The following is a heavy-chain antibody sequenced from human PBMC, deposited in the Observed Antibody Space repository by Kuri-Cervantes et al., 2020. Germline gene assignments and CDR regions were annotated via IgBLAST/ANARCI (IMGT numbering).Heavy chain of an antibody. CDR2: IRQDGSEK. J-gene: IGHJ4*02. CDR3: ATAGRKITIFGVAESDY. Sequence: GGSLRLSCAASGFTFSSYWMTWVRQAPGKGLEWVANIRQDGSEKYYVDSVKGRFTISRDNAKNSLYLQMNSLRAEDTAVYYCATAGRKITIFGVAESDYWGQGTLVTVSS. CDR1: GFTFSSYW. V-gene: IGHV3-7*01. D-gene: IGHD3-3*01.